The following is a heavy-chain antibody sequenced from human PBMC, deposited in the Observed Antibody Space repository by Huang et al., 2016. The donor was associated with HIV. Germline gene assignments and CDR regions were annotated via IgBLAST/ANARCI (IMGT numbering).Heavy chain of an antibody. CDR1: GFTFSNSA. CDR2: LVVGSSNT. V-gene: IGHV1-58*01. CDR3: AADFWSGYIKPDYFFDY. J-gene: IGHJ4*02. Sequence: QMQLVQSGPEMKEPGTTVKVSCKASGFTFSNSAVQWVRQARGQRLEWIGSLVVGSSNTNYAQEFQGRVLITRGVPTSTVYMELGGLTSEDAAVYYCAADFWSGYIKPDYFFDYWGPGTLVTVSS. D-gene: IGHD3-3*01.